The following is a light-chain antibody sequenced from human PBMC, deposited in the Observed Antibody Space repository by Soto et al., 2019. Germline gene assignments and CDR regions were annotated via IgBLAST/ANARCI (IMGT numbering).Light chain of an antibody. V-gene: IGKV3-15*01. CDR2: VAS. J-gene: IGKJ1*01. CDR3: RQYNNWPPSWT. Sequence: EIVMTQSPATLSVSPGERATLSCRASQSVSSNLAWYQQKPGQAPRLLIYVASTRATGIPARFSGSGSGTEFTLTISSLQSEDFAVYYCRQYNNWPPSWTFGQGTKVDIK. CDR1: QSVSSN.